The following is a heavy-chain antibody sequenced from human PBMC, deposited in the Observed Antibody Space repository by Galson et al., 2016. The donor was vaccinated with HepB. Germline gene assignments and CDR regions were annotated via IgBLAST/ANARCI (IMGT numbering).Heavy chain of an antibody. Sequence: CAISGDSVSSNITAWSWIRQSPSRGLEWLGRTYYRSKWSNDYALSVKSRVTISSDTSKNHLSLQLNSVTPEDTAVYYCARGRAADGFGSWGRGTLVTVSS. CDR1: GDSVSSNITA. CDR2: TYYRSKWSN. V-gene: IGHV6-1*01. J-gene: IGHJ4*02. CDR3: ARGRAADGFGS. D-gene: IGHD6-13*01.